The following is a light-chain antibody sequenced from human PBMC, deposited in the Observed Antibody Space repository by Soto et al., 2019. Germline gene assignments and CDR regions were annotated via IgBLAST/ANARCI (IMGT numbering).Light chain of an antibody. J-gene: IGKJ1*01. V-gene: IGKV3-11*01. CDR3: HQRQSWPRT. Sequence: EIGLTQSPSTLSSITGDRVTLSCRASQYINTRLAWYQHRPGQAPRLLIYQTSIRAAGIPARFSASGTGTDFTLTISDVQPEDFAVYYCHQRQSWPRTFGQGAKADIK. CDR1: QYINTR. CDR2: QTS.